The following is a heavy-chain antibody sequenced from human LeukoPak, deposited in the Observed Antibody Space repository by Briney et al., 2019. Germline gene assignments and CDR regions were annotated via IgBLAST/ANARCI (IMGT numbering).Heavy chain of an antibody. V-gene: IGHV3-48*04. CDR2: ISSSRSTK. CDR1: GFTFSSNS. CDR3: ARAPTDDYGDYSFDY. J-gene: IGHJ4*02. Sequence: PGGSLRLSCAASGFTFSSNSMNWVRQAPGRGLEWVSYISSSRSTKYYADSVKGRFTISRDNAKNSLYLQMNSLRAEDTAVYYCARAPTDDYGDYSFDYWGQGTLVTVSS. D-gene: IGHD4-17*01.